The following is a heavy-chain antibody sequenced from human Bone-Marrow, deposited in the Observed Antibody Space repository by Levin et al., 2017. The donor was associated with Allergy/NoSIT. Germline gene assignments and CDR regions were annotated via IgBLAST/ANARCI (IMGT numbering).Heavy chain of an antibody. CDR3: ARDPGIAAAGT. D-gene: IGHD6-13*01. J-gene: IGHJ5*02. CDR2: IYSGGST. CDR1: GFTVSSNY. V-gene: IGHV3-53*01. Sequence: RGSLRLSCAASGFTVSSNYMSWVRQAPGKWLEWVSVIYSGGSTYYADSVKGRFTISRDNSKNTLYLQMNSLRAEDTAVYYCARDPGIAAAGTWGQGTLVTVSS.